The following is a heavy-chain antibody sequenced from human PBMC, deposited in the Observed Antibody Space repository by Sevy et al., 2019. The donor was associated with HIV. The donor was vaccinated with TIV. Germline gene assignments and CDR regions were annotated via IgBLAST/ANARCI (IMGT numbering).Heavy chain of an antibody. V-gene: IGHV3-23*01. CDR1: GFTFRIYG. D-gene: IGHD4-17*01. CDR3: AKGDEPATDYADYVPSGFDI. J-gene: IGHJ3*02. Sequence: GGSLRLSCAASGFTFRIYGMSWVRQAPGKGLEWVSSISGPGALTYYADSVKGRFTISRDNSKNTLFLQMNSLRAEDTALYFCAKGDEPATDYADYVPSGFDIWGQGTMVTVSS. CDR2: ISGPGALT.